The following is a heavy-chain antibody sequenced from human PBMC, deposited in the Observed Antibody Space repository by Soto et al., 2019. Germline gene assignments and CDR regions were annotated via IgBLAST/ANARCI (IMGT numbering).Heavy chain of an antibody. V-gene: IGHV1-69*02. Sequence: SVKVSCKASGGTFSSYTISWVRQAPGQGLEWMGRIIPILGIANYAQKFQGRVTITADKSTSTAYMELSSLRSEGTAVYYCARSFSQYYCSGSYYNKMGYFDYWGQGTLVTVSS. CDR2: IIPILGIA. J-gene: IGHJ4*02. CDR3: ARSFSQYYCSGSYYNKMGYFDY. CDR1: GGTFSSYT. D-gene: IGHD3-10*01.